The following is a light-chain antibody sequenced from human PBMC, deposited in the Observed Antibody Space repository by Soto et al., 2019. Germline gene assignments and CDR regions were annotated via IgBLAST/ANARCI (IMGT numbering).Light chain of an antibody. CDR2: GAS. CDR3: QHYNTWPLSWA. CDR1: QSVSSN. J-gene: IGKJ1*01. V-gene: IGKV3-15*01. Sequence: EIVMAQSPAPLSVSPGERATLSCRASQSVSSNLAWYQQKPDQAPRLLIYGASTRATGIPARFGGSGSETEFTLTISRLQSEDCAVYYCQHYNTWPLSWAFGQGTTGDIK.